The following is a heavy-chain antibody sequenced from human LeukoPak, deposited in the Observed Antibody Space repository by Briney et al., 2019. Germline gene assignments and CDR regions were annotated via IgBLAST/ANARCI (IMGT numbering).Heavy chain of an antibody. V-gene: IGHV3-23*01. CDR3: AKEIQLST. D-gene: IGHD5-24*01. CDR2: ICASGETT. CDR1: GFTFSVAA. Sequence: TGGPLRLSCAASGFTFSVAAMTWLRPAPGKGLEWVSLICASGETTSYADSVKGRFTISRDNSKNTLPLQMNSLRVEDTAMYFCAKEIQLSTWGLGTMVTVSS. J-gene: IGHJ3*01.